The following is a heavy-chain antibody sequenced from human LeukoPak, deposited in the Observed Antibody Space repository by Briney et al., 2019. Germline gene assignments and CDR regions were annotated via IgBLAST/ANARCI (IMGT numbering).Heavy chain of an antibody. CDR3: ARNGGIAVAGTFSAFDI. Sequence: SVKASSKASGGTFSSYAISWVRQAPGQRVEWMGGLIPIFGTANYEQKFQGRGTITADEATSTAYMELSSLRSEDTAVYCCARNGGIAVAGTFSAFDIWGQGTMVSVSS. V-gene: IGHV1-69*13. J-gene: IGHJ3*02. CDR1: GGTFSSYA. D-gene: IGHD6-19*01. CDR2: LIPIFGTA.